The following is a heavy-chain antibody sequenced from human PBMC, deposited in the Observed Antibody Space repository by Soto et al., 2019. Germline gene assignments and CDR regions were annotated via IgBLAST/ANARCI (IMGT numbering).Heavy chain of an antibody. Sequence: PGGSLRLSCAASEFTFSNYAMSWVRQAPGKGLEWVSTISGSGDSTYYADSVKGRFTISRDNSKNTLYLQMNSLRAEDTAVYYCAKASYYYDSSGQLMYYFDYWGQGT. D-gene: IGHD3-22*01. CDR2: ISGSGDST. CDR1: EFTFSNYA. CDR3: AKASYYYDSSGQLMYYFDY. V-gene: IGHV3-23*01. J-gene: IGHJ4*02.